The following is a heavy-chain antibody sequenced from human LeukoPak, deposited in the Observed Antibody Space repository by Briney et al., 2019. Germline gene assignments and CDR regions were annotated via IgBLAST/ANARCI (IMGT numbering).Heavy chain of an antibody. V-gene: IGHV3-74*01. Sequence: GGSLRLSYAASGFTFSRYWMHWVRQVSGKGLVWVSRINSDGSSTSYADSVKGRFTISRDNAKNTLYLQMNSLRAEDTAVYYCVAATDDFWSGHSLDYWGQGTLVTVSS. CDR1: GFTFSRYW. CDR2: INSDGSST. D-gene: IGHD3-3*01. CDR3: VAATDDFWSGHSLDY. J-gene: IGHJ4*02.